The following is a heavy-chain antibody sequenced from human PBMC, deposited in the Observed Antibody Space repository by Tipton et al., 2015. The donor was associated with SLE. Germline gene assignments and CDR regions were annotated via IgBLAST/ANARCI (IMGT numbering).Heavy chain of an antibody. Sequence: TLSLTCTVSGGSISSYYWAWIRQPPGKGLEWIGSVYYSGSTYYNPSLKSRFTISVDTSKNQFSLKLSSVTAADTAVYYCAKYFYEATGYQSVDSWGQGSLVTVSS. V-gene: IGHV4-39*07. CDR2: VYYSGST. D-gene: IGHD3-22*01. J-gene: IGHJ4*02. CDR1: GGSISSYY. CDR3: AKYFYEATGYQSVDS.